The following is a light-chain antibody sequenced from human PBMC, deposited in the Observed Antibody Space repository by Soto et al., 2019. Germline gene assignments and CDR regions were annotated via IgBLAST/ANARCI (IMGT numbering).Light chain of an antibody. CDR2: KAS. V-gene: IGKV1-5*03. Sequence: QMPQSPSTLSASVGDRVPITCRASQSISSWVAWYPQKPGKAPKLLIYKASSLESGVPSRFSGRGSGTEFTLTISSLQPDDFATYDCQQYNSYSWTFGQGTKVDIK. CDR1: QSISSW. CDR3: QQYNSYSWT. J-gene: IGKJ1*01.